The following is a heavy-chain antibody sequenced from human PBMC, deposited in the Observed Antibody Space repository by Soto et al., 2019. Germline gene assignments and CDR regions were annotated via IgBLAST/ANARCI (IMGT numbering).Heavy chain of an antibody. Sequence: QVQLVESGGGVVQPGRSLILSCAASGFTFTSYAMPWVRQAPGKGLEWLAFIAYDGINKYYADSVKGRFTISRANSKNALYLQMNSLRLEDTAVYYCARGHRVLAGTSHCDYWGQGMLVIVSS. CDR1: GFTFTSYA. CDR2: IAYDGINK. CDR3: ARGHRVLAGTSHCDY. D-gene: IGHD6-19*01. V-gene: IGHV3-30-3*01. J-gene: IGHJ4*02.